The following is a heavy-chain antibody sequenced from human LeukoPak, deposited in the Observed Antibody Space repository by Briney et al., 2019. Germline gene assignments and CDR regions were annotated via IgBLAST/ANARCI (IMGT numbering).Heavy chain of an antibody. Sequence: GGSLRLSCAASGFTFSSYGMHWVRQAPGKGLEWVAFIRYDGSNKYYADSVKGRFTISRDNSKNTLYLQMNSLRAEDTAVYYCARDAVAGSGSYYNWGQGTLVIVSS. CDR1: GFTFSSYG. CDR3: ARDAVAGSGSYYN. D-gene: IGHD3-10*01. J-gene: IGHJ4*02. V-gene: IGHV3-30*02. CDR2: IRYDGSNK.